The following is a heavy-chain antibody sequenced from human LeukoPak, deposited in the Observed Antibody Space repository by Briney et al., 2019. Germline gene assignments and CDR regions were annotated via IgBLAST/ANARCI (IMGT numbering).Heavy chain of an antibody. CDR1: GFTFSIYA. J-gene: IGHJ4*02. D-gene: IGHD6-19*01. CDR2: ISGSGGSP. Sequence: GSLKLSFAASGFTFSIYAMSWVRQAPGKGLEWVSAISGSGGSPYYADSVKGRFTISRDNSKNTLYLQMNSLRAEDTAVYYCAKDPHMIVVAGTHFDYWGQGNLVTVSS. V-gene: IGHV3-23*01. CDR3: AKDPHMIVVAGTHFDY.